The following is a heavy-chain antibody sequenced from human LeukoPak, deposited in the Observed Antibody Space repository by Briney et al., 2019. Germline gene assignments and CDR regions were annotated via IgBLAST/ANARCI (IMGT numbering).Heavy chain of an antibody. CDR2: ISGSGGST. CDR1: GFTFSSYA. D-gene: IGHD5-12*01. CDR3: AKDQDIVATTTLNY. V-gene: IGHV3-23*01. J-gene: IGHJ4*02. Sequence: LTGGSLRLSCAASGFTFSSYARSWVRQAPGKGLEWVSAISGSGGSTYYADSVKGRFTISRDNSKNTLYLQMNSLRAEDTAVYYCAKDQDIVATTTLNYWGQGTLVTVSS.